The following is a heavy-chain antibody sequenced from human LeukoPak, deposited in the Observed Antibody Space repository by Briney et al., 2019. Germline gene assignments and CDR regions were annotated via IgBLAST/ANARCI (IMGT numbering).Heavy chain of an antibody. CDR2: MNPSTGNT. D-gene: IGHD2-15*01. Sequence: ASVKVSCKTSGYTFTTYDINWVRQATGQGLEWMGWMNPSTGNTGFAQKFLGRVSMTRDTSINTAYLELSDLTSEDTAVYFCAVPVGQGYCDDSSCSSMDVWGPGTTVTVS. V-gene: IGHV1-8*01. CDR3: AVPVGQGYCDDSSCSSMDV. CDR1: GYTFTTYD. J-gene: IGHJ6*02.